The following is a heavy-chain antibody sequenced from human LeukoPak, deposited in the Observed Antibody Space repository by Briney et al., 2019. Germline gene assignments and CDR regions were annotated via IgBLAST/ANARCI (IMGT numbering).Heavy chain of an antibody. J-gene: IGHJ5*02. V-gene: IGHV4-38-2*02. D-gene: IGHD3-9*01. CDR2: IYTSGST. CDR1: GYSISSGYY. Sequence: SETLSLTCTVSGYSISSGYYWGWIRQPPGKGLEWIGRIYTSGSTNYNPSLKSRVTMSVDTSKNQFSLKLNSVTAADTAVYYCARDYDVLTAYPPTQLFDPWGQGNLVTVSS. CDR3: ARDYDVLTAYPPTQLFDP.